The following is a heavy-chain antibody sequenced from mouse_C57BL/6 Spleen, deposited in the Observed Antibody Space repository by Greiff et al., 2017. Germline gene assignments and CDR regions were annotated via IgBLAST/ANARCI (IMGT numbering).Heavy chain of an antibody. CDR3: TTDYYGSSYGYFEV. Sequence: VQLQQSGAELVRPGASVKLSCTASGFNIKDYYMHWVKQRPEQGLEWIGRIDPEDGDTEYAPKFQGKATMTADTSSNTAYLQLSSLTSEDTAVYYCTTDYYGSSYGYFEVWGTGTTVTVSS. D-gene: IGHD1-1*01. CDR1: GFNIKDYY. J-gene: IGHJ1*03. V-gene: IGHV14-1*01. CDR2: IDPEDGDT.